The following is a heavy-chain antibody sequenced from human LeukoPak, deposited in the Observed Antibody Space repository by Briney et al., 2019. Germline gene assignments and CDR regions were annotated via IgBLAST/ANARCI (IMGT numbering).Heavy chain of an antibody. CDR2: ISTSSTYI. D-gene: IGHD1-20*01. V-gene: IGHV3-21*01. Sequence: GGSLRLSCAASGFTFSSYGMHWVRQAPGKGLEWVPSISTSSTYIYYADSVKGRFTISRDNAKNSLYLQMNSLRAEDTAVYYCARDPPFIIGTTFFDYWGQGTLVTVSS. J-gene: IGHJ4*02. CDR3: ARDPPFIIGTTFFDY. CDR1: GFTFSSYG.